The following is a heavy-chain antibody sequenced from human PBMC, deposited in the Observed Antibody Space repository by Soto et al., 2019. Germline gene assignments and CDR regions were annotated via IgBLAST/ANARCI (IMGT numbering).Heavy chain of an antibody. CDR2: INTGNGNT. Sequence: QAQLVQSGAEVQKPGASVNVSCRASGYAFTRFTIHWVRQAPGQRLEWMGSINTGNGNTRFLQKFQGRVTFTRDTSANTAYMELSSLISEDTSVYYCARPKDYDDCLDLWGQGTLVTVSS. CDR1: GYAFTRFT. CDR3: ARPKDYDDCLDL. J-gene: IGHJ4*02. V-gene: IGHV1-3*04. D-gene: IGHD3-22*01.